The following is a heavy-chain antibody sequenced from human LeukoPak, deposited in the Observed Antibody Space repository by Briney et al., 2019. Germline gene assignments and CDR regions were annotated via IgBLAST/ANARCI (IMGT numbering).Heavy chain of an antibody. D-gene: IGHD3-16*01. CDR1: RFTLGMYN. J-gene: IGHJ3*01. V-gene: IGHV3-21*06. CDR2: INGSGDNK. Sequence: GRSMRVSSAASRFTLGMYNTNWVSQAPGKGLEWLSSINGSGDNKCHADSVKGRLTVSRDNAKSSLYLQMNDLRVEDTAVYYCVKGGAGEQRQDAFDVWGQGTMVTVSS. CDR3: VKGGAGEQRQDAFDV.